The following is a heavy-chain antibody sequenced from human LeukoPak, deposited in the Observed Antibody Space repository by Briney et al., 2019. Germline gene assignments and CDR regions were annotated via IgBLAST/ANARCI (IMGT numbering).Heavy chain of an antibody. V-gene: IGHV1-3*01. D-gene: IGHD3-22*01. CDR2: INAGNGNT. CDR3: ARGDGITMIVVVKGDAFDI. CDR1: GYTFTSYA. J-gene: IGHJ3*02. Sequence: RASVKVFCKASGYTFTSYAMHWVRQAPGQRLEWMGWINAGNGNTKYSQKFQGRVTITRDTSASTAYMELSSLRSEDTAVYYCARGDGITMIVVVKGDAFDIWGQGTMVTVSS.